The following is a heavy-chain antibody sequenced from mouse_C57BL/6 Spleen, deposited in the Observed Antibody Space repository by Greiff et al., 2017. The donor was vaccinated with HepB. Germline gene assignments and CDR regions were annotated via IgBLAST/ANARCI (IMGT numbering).Heavy chain of an antibody. V-gene: IGHV1-80*01. D-gene: IGHD1-1*01. CDR3: ARQDYGSSFAY. J-gene: IGHJ3*01. CDR1: GYAFSNYW. CDR2: IYPGDGDT. Sequence: VQLQESGTELVKPGASVKISCKASGYAFSNYWMNWVKQRPGKGLEWIGQIYPGDGDTNYNGIFKGKATLTADKSSRTAYMQLSSLTSEDSAVYFCARQDYGSSFAYWGQGTLVTVSA.